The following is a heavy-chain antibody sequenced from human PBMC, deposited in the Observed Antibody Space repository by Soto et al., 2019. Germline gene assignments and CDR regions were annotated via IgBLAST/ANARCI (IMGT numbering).Heavy chain of an antibody. V-gene: IGHV1-2*02. CDR1: GYTFTGYY. CDR2: INPNSGAT. J-gene: IGHJ4*02. Sequence: GASVKVSCKASGYTFTGYYIHWARQAPGQGLEWMGWINPNSGATNQAQKFQGRVTMARDTSISTAYMELSRLTSDDTAVYYCARDAVSTIGDFDYWGQGTLVTVSS. D-gene: IGHD3-10*01. CDR3: ARDAVSTIGDFDY.